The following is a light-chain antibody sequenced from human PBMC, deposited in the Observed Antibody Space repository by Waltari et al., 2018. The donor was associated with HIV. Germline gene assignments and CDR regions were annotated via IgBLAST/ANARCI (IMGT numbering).Light chain of an antibody. CDR2: AVS. V-gene: IGKV1-9*01. CDR3: QQLKTYPVT. J-gene: IGKJ4*01. CDR1: QSVCSY. Sequence: ILLTQSPSFLSASVGDRVRITCRATQSVCSYLAWYQKKPGKAPNLLFSAVSVLQSGVPSRFSGSGSGTEFTLTISGLQPEDLATYYCQQLKTYPVTFGGGTKVDSK.